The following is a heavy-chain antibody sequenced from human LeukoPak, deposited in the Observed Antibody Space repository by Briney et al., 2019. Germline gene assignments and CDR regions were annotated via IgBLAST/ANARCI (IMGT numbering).Heavy chain of an antibody. V-gene: IGHV3-13*01. CDR1: GFTFSSYD. Sequence: GGSLRLSCAASGFTFSSYDMHWVRQTTGKGLEWVSTISIAGDTYYPGSVKGRFTISRENAKNSLYLQMNSPRAGDTAVYYCARGESYGSGSYLFDYWGQGTLVTVFS. CDR3: ARGESYGSGSYLFDY. D-gene: IGHD3-10*01. J-gene: IGHJ4*02. CDR2: ISIAGDT.